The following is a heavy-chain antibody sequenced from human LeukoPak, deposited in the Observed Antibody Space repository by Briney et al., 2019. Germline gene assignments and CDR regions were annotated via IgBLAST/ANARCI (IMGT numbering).Heavy chain of an antibody. V-gene: IGHV4-59*01. CDR3: ARAEILWFGDLPKYNWFDP. D-gene: IGHD3-10*01. CDR2: IYYSGST. CDR1: GGSISSYY. J-gene: IGHJ5*02. Sequence: PSETLSLTCTVSGGSISSYYWSWLRQPPGKGLEWIGYIYYSGSTNYNPSLKSRVTISVDTSKNQFSLKLSSVTAADTAVYYCARAEILWFGDLPKYNWFDPWGQGTLVTVSS.